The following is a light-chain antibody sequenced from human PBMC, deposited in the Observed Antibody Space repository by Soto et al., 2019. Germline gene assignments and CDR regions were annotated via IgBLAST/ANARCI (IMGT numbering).Light chain of an antibody. V-gene: IGKV3-20*01. CDR2: GAS. Sequence: EIVLTQSPGTLSLSPGERATLSCRASQSVSNNYLAWYQQKPGQAPRLLLFGASSRATGIPDRFSGSGSGTDFTLTISRLAPEDVAVYYCQLYGSSPPLTFGGGTKVEIK. CDR3: QLYGSSPPLT. J-gene: IGKJ4*01. CDR1: QSVSNNY.